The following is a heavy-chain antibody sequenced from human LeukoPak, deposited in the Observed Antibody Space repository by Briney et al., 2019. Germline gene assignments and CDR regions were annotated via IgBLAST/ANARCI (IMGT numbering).Heavy chain of an antibody. Sequence: SGTLSLTCTVSAVAISNYNRSWIRLSPRKGLEWIGYIYYSGTTNYNPSLKSRVTISKDPQKNQISLTLTSVTHADTAVYYCARGSNWFDPWGQGILVTVSS. CDR1: AVAISNYN. J-gene: IGHJ5*02. CDR3: ARGSNWFDP. V-gene: IGHV4-59*01. CDR2: IYYSGTT.